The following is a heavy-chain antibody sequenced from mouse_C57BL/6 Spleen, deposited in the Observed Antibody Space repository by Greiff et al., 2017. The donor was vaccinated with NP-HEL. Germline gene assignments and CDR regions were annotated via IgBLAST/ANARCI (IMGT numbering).Heavy chain of an antibody. V-gene: IGHV1-15*01. D-gene: IGHD2-2*01. CDR3: TRIYGYSFYAMDY. Sequence: QVQLQQSGAELVRPGASVTLSCKASGYTFTDYEMHWVKQTPVHGLEWIGAIDPETGGTAYNQKFKGKAILTADKSSSTAYMELRSLTSEDSAVYYCTRIYGYSFYAMDYWGQGTPVTVSS. CDR2: IDPETGGT. J-gene: IGHJ4*01. CDR1: GYTFTDYE.